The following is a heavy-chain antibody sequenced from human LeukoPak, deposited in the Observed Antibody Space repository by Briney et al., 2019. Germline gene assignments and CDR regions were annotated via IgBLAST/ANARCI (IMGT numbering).Heavy chain of an antibody. J-gene: IGHJ4*02. CDR3: ARAAGIAAAGFDY. V-gene: IGHV4-59*01. CDR1: GGSISSYY. D-gene: IGHD6-13*01. Sequence: SETLSLTCTVSGGSISSYYWSWIRQSPGKGLEWIGYIYHTGSTSYSPSLKSRVTISADTSQNQFSLKLSSVTAADTAVYYRARAAGIAAAGFDYWGQGTLVTVSS. CDR2: IYHTGST.